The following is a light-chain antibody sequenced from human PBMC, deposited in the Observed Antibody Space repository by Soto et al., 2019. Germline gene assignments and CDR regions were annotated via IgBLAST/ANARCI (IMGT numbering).Light chain of an antibody. J-gene: IGKJ2*01. CDR3: QQYGSSPYT. CDR2: AAL. V-gene: IGKV3-20*01. Sequence: EIVLTQSPGTLSLSPGERAALSCRASQSVNSSYLAWYQQKPGQAPRLRISAALNRATGIPDRFSGSGSGTDFTLTISILEPEDFAVYYCQQYGSSPYTFGQGTTLRIK. CDR1: QSVNSSY.